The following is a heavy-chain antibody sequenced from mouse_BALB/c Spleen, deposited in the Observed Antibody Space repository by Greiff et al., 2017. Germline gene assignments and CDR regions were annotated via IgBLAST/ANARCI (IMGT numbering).Heavy chain of an antibody. V-gene: IGHV1-77*01. D-gene: IGHD1-2*01. Sequence: LVESGPELVKPGASVKMSCKASGYTFTDYVISWVKQRTGQGLEWIGEIYPGSGSTYYNEKFKGKATLTADKSSNTAYMQLSSLTSEDSAVYFWARGGYYGYNAMDYWGQGTSVTVSS. J-gene: IGHJ4*01. CDR3: ARGGYYGYNAMDY. CDR1: GYTFTDYV. CDR2: IYPGSGST.